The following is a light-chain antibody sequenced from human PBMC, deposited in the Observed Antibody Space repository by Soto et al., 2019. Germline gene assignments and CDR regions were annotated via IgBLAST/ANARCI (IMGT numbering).Light chain of an antibody. CDR2: AAS. J-gene: IGKJ4*01. CDR3: QQYGSSPLT. CDR1: QRVSSH. Sequence: ETVMTQSPVPLSVSTGDTATLSCRASQRVSSHLAWYQQKPGQAPRLLIYAASTRATGIPDRLSGSGSGTDFTLTISRLEPEDFAVYYCQQYGSSPLTFGGRTKVDI. V-gene: IGKV3-20*01.